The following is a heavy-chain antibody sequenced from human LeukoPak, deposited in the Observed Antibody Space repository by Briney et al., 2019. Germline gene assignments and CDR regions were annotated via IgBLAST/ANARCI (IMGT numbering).Heavy chain of an antibody. V-gene: IGHV3-21*04. D-gene: IGHD3-22*01. CDR1: GFTFNNYN. J-gene: IGHJ4*02. Sequence: PGGSLRLSCAASGFTFNNYNMNWVRQAPGKGLEWVSSIHSSSGSIYYADSLKGRFTISRDNAKNSLYLQMNSLRAEDTAVYYCAKSGYYDSRGYYYRYFECWGQGTLVTVSS. CDR3: AKSGYYDSRGYYYRYFEC. CDR2: IHSSSGSI.